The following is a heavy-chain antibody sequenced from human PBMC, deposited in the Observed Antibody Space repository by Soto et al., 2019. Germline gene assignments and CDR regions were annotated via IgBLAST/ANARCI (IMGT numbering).Heavy chain of an antibody. Sequence: QVQLQQWGAGLLKPSETLSLTCAVYGGSFSGYYWSWIRQPPGKGLEWIGEINHSGSTNYNPSLKSRVTISVDTSKNQFSLKLSSVTAADTAVYYCATGSGSSPTKSGSWFDPWGQGTLVTVSS. CDR1: GGSFSGYY. D-gene: IGHD6-25*01. V-gene: IGHV4-34*01. CDR3: ATGSGSSPTKSGSWFDP. J-gene: IGHJ5*02. CDR2: INHSGST.